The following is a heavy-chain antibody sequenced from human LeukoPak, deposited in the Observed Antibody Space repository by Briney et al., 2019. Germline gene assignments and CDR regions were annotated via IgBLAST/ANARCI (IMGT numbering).Heavy chain of an antibody. CDR1: GFTFSSYS. CDR3: AKAPVTTCRGSFCYPFDY. CDR2: ISSSSSTI. V-gene: IGHV3-48*01. D-gene: IGHD2-15*01. J-gene: IGHJ4*02. Sequence: GGSLRLSCAASGFTFSSYSLNWVRQAPGKGLEWVSYISSSSSTIYYADSVKDRFTICRDNAKNSLYLKMNSLRAEDAAVYYCAKAPVTTCRGSFCYPFDYWGLGTLVTVSS.